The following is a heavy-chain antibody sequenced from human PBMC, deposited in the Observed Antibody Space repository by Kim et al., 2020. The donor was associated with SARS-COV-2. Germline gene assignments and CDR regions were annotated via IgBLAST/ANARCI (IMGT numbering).Heavy chain of an antibody. D-gene: IGHD3-3*01. V-gene: IGHV1-8*01. CDR3: ARGPVWTGYYYYFDY. J-gene: IGHJ4*02. Sequence: KFPGEVTITRNTSISTAYMELSSLRSEDTAMYYCARGPVWTGYYYYFDYWGQGTLVTVSS.